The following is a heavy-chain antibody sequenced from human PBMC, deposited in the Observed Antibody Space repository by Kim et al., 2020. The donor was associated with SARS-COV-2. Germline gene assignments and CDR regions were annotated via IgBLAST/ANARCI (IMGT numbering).Heavy chain of an antibody. D-gene: IGHD6-13*01. V-gene: IGHV6-1*01. CDR3: ARLIGGSWIDY. J-gene: IGHJ4*02. CDR2: YS. Sequence: YSEYATSVKSRIISSPDTSKNPFTLQLRSVTWDDTAVYYCARLIGGSWIDYWGQGTLVTVSS.